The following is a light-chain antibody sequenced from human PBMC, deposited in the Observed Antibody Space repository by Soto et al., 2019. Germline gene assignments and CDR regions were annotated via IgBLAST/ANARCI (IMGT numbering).Light chain of an antibody. V-gene: IGKV1-5*01. CDR1: QSISNW. Sequence: DIQMTQSPSTLSASVGDRVTITCRASQSISNWLAWYQLAPGKAPNLLIYDASSLESGVPSRFSGSGSGTEFTLTISSLHPDDSATYYCQHYNSYPPPFGQGTRVEVK. CDR3: QHYNSYPPP. J-gene: IGKJ1*01. CDR2: DAS.